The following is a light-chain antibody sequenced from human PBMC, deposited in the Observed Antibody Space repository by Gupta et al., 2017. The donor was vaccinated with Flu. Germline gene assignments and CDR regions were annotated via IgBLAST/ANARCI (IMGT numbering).Light chain of an antibody. CDR3: QQYHSYWT. CDR2: EAS. J-gene: IGKJ1*01. V-gene: IGKV1-5*03. Sequence: VAYYQQKPGTAPNLLNSEASSLQSGVPSRFSDSGSGTEFTLTISSMQPDDFATYYCQQYHSYWTFGQGTKVEIK.